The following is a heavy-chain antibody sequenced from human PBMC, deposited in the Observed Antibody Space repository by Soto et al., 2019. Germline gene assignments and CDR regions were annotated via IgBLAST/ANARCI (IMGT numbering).Heavy chain of an antibody. Sequence: CTRYSMNWVRQAPGKGLEWVSSISSTTNYIYYADSMKGRFTVSRDNAKNSVYLEMNSLSAEDTAVYYCARESEDLTSNFDYWGQGTLVTVSS. CDR2: ISSTTNYI. CDR1: CTRYS. CDR3: ARESEDLTSNFDY. V-gene: IGHV3-21*01. J-gene: IGHJ4*02.